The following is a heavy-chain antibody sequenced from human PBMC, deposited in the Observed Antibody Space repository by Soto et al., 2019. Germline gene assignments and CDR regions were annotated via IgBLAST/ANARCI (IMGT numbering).Heavy chain of an antibody. CDR1: GGSFSGYY. Sequence: SETLSLTCAVYGGSFSGYYWSWTRQPPGKGQEWNGEINHSGSTNYNPSLKSRVTISVDTSKNQFSLKLSSVTAADTAVYYCAIGPSYYYGSGSYRNRKNWFDPWGQGTLVTVSS. CDR2: INHSGST. J-gene: IGHJ5*02. CDR3: AIGPSYYYGSGSYRNRKNWFDP. V-gene: IGHV4-34*01. D-gene: IGHD3-10*01.